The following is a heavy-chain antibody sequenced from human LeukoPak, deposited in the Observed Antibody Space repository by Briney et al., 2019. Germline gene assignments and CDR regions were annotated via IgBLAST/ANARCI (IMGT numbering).Heavy chain of an antibody. CDR2: IYYSGST. V-gene: IGHV4-39*07. J-gene: IGHJ4*02. Sequence: SETLSLTCTVSGGSFISSSYYWGWIRQPPGKGLEWIGSIYYSGSTYYNPSLKSRVTISVDTSKNQFSLKLSSVTAADTAVYYCARAHGEVGATIDYWGQGTLVTVSS. D-gene: IGHD1-26*01. CDR1: GGSFISSSYY. CDR3: ARAHGEVGATIDY.